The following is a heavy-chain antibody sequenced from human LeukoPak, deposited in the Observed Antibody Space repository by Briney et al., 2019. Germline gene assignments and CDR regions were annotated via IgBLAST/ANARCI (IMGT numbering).Heavy chain of an antibody. D-gene: IGHD5-12*01. CDR3: ARDRGYSGYGVY. V-gene: IGHV3-7*01. Sequence: GGSPRLSCAASGFTFTNYWMSWVRQASGMGREWVANIKQDGSETYYVDSVKGRFTISRDNAKNSLYLQMNSLRAEDTAVYYCARDRGYSGYGVYWGQGTLVTVSS. CDR2: IKQDGSET. J-gene: IGHJ4*02. CDR1: GFTFTNYW.